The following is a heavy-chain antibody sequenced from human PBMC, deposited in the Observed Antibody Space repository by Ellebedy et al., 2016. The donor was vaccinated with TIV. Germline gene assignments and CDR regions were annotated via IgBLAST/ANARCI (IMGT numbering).Heavy chain of an antibody. CDR2: IQSDGSST. V-gene: IGHV3-74*01. CDR3: ARDKAGYDSSGHYGYHFDY. D-gene: IGHD3-22*01. J-gene: IGHJ4*02. CDR1: GFTFSAYW. Sequence: PGGSLRLSCAASGFTFSAYWMHWVRQAPGKGLVWVSRIQSDGSSTTYAASVQGRFTISRDNAKNTVYLQMNSLRAEDTAVYYCARDKAGYDSSGHYGYHFDYWGQGTLVTVSS.